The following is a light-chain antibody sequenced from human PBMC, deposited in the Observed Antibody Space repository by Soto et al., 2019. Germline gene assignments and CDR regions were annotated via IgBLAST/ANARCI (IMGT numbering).Light chain of an antibody. CDR1: QSVSSN. CDR2: GAS. Sequence: VRTQSPATLSVSPGERATLSCRASQSVSSNLAWYQQKPGQAPRLLIYGASTRATGIPARFSGSGSGTEFTLTISSQQSEDFAVYYCQQYNNCPRPFGQGTKVEIK. V-gene: IGKV3-15*01. CDR3: QQYNNCPRP. J-gene: IGKJ1*01.